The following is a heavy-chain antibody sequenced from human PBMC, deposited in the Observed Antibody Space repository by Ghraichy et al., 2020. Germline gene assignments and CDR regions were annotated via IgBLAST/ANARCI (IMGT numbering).Heavy chain of an antibody. J-gene: IGHJ2*01. D-gene: IGHD1-7*01. CDR2: INAGNGNT. CDR1: GYTFTSYA. CDR3: ARTGTTAWYFDL. V-gene: IGHV1-3*01. Sequence: ASVKVSCKASGYTFTSYAMHWVRQAPGQRLEWMGWINAGNGNTKYSQKFQGRVTITRDTSASTAYMELSSLRSEDTAVYYCARTGTTAWYFDLWGRGTLVTVSS.